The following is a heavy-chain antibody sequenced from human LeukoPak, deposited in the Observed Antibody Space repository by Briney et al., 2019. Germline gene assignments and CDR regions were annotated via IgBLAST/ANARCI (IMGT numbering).Heavy chain of an antibody. J-gene: IGHJ4*02. V-gene: IGHV3-15*01. CDR1: GFTFSNYA. CDR2: IKRKTDGGTT. CDR3: TTLYDYGDYYFDF. D-gene: IGHD4-17*01. Sequence: PGGSLRLSCAASGFTFSNYAMSWVRQAPGKGLEWVGRIKRKTDGGTTDYAAPVKGRFTISRDDSKNTLYLQMNSLKTEDTAVYYCTTLYDYGDYYFDFWGQGTLVTVSS.